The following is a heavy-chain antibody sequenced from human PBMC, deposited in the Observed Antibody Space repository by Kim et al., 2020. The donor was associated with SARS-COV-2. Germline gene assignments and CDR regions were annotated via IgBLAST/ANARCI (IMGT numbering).Heavy chain of an antibody. CDR3: ARTGLLLWFGELYWFDP. CDR2: TYYRSKWNN. V-gene: IGHV6-1*01. CDR1: GDSVSSNSAT. D-gene: IGHD3-10*01. J-gene: IGHJ5*02. Sequence: SQTLSLTCAISGDSVSSNSATWHWIRQSPSRGLEWLGRTYYRSKWNNDYAVSVKSRITINPDTSKNQFSLQLNSVTPEDTAVYYCARTGLLLWFGELYWFDPWGQGSLVTVSS.